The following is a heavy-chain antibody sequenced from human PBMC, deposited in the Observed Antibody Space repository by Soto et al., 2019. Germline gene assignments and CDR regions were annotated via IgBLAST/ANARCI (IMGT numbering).Heavy chain of an antibody. Sequence: SVKVSCKASGGTFSSYAISWVRQAPGQGLEWMGGIIPIFGTANYAQKFQGRVTITADESTSTAYMELSSLRSEDTAVYYCARESITIFGVVTDAYYYYGMDVRGQGTTVTVSS. J-gene: IGHJ6*02. V-gene: IGHV1-69*13. CDR3: ARESITIFGVVTDAYYYYGMDV. CDR2: IIPIFGTA. CDR1: GGTFSSYA. D-gene: IGHD3-3*01.